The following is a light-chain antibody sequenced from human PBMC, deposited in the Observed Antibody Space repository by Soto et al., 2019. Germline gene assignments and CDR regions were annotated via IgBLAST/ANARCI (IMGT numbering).Light chain of an antibody. CDR3: SSYVGTKSYV. CDR2: EVN. Sequence: QSVLNQPPPASGAPGQTVTISFTGNSNDVGGYNYVSWYQQYPGKAPQLVIYEVNKRPSGVPDRFSGSKSGNTASLTVSGLQAEDEADYYCSSYVGTKSYVFGTGTKVTVL. J-gene: IGLJ1*01. V-gene: IGLV2-8*01. CDR1: SNDVGGYNY.